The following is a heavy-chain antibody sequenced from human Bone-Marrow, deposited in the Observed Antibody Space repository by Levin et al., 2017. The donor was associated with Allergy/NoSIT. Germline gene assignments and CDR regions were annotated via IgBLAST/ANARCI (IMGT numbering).Heavy chain of an antibody. CDR3: ARHTHSSGWFYFDF. D-gene: IGHD3-22*01. CDR1: GASISSNRFY. V-gene: IGHV4-39*01. J-gene: IGHJ4*02. CDR2: VFYDGTT. Sequence: SQTLSLTCNVSGASISSNRFYWAWIRQPPGKGLEWIGSVFYDGTTYYTPSLRSRITISVDTSKNQFSLTLSSVTAADSAVYFCARHTHSSGWFYFDFWGQGTLVTVSS.